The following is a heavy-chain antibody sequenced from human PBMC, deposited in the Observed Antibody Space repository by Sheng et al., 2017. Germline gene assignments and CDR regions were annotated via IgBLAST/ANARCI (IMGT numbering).Heavy chain of an antibody. CDR1: GGTFSSYT. CDR2: IIPILGIA. D-gene: IGHD6-19*01. J-gene: IGHJ3*02. Sequence: QVQLVQSGAEVKKPGSSVKVSCKASGGTFSSYTISWVRQAPGQGLEWMGRIIPILGIANYAQKFQGRVTITADKSTSTAYMELSSLRSEDTAVYYCARDQSSSGWYGWNAFDIWGQGTMVTVSS. CDR3: ARDQSSSGWYGWNAFDI. V-gene: IGHV1-69*08.